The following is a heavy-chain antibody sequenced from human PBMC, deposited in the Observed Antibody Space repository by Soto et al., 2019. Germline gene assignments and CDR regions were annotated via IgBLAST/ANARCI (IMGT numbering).Heavy chain of an antibody. Sequence: PGGSLRLSCAASGFTFSSDWMSWVRQAPGKGLEWVATIKQDGSEKYYADSVRGRFTVSRDNAKNSLYLEMNNLRVEDTAVYYCARGDYFDRRFDYWGQGTLVTVSS. V-gene: IGHV3-7*03. CDR2: IKQDGSEK. D-gene: IGHD3-9*01. J-gene: IGHJ4*02. CDR3: ARGDYFDRRFDY. CDR1: GFTFSSDW.